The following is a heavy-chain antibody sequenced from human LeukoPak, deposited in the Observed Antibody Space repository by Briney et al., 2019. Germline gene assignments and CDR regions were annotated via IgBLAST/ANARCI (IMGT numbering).Heavy chain of an antibody. J-gene: IGHJ4*02. V-gene: IGHV3-15*01. CDR3: TTDSDYGSGRDY. CDR2: IKSKTDGGTT. CDR1: GFTFSNAW. D-gene: IGHD3-10*01. Sequence: GGSLSLSCAASGFTFSNAWMSWVRQAPGKGLEWVGRIKSKTDGGTTDYAAPVKGRFTISRDDSKNTLYLQMNSLKTEDTAVYYCTTDSDYGSGRDYWGQGTLVTVSS.